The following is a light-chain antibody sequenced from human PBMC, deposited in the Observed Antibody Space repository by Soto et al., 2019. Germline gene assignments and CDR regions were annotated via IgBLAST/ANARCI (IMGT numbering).Light chain of an antibody. CDR1: QSVSSSY. V-gene: IGKV3-20*01. CDR3: QQYGSSRWT. CDR2: GAS. J-gene: IGKJ1*01. Sequence: EIVLTQSPGTLSLSPGERATLSCRASQSVSSSYLAWYQQKPGQAPRLLIYGASSRATGIPDRFSGSGSGTDFTLTISRMETEDFAVYYCQQYGSSRWTFGQGTKVDTK.